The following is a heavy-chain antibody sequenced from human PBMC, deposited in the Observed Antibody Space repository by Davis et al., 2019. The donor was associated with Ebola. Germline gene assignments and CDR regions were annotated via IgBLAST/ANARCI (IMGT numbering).Heavy chain of an antibody. D-gene: IGHD5-12*01. CDR2: INPYSGGT. CDR1: GYTFAGYC. V-gene: IGHV1-2*02. Sequence: ASVKVSCKASGYTFAGYCIHWVRQAPGQGLEWMGWINPYSGGTVYAQKFQGRVTMTRDTSINTAYMELSSLRSDDTAIYYCAGGVISGATDYWGQGTLVTVSP. J-gene: IGHJ4*02. CDR3: AGGVISGATDY.